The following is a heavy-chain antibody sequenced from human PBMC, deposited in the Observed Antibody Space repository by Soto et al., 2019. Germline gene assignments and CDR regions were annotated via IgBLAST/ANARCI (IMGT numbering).Heavy chain of an antibody. CDR2: ISGSGDYT. D-gene: IGHD3-10*01. V-gene: IGHV3-23*01. CDR3: AKDTMVGGGWIDN. CDR1: GFTFSSYA. J-gene: IGHJ4*02. Sequence: EVQLLESGGGLVQPGGSLRLSCAASGFTFSSYAMSWVRQAPGEGLEWVSTISGSGDYTYYADSVKGRFTVSRDNSKNTLYLQMNSLRAEDTALFYCAKDTMVGGGWIDNWGQGTLVTVSS.